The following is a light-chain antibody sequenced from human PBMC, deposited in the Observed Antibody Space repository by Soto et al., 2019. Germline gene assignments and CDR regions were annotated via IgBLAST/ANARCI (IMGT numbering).Light chain of an antibody. CDR1: QSISNH. CDR2: AAS. Sequence: DIQMTQSPSSLSASVEDRVIITCRASQSISNHLNWYQQKPGKAPKLLIFAASSLQSGVPSRFSGSRSGPDFTLTISSLQPDDFATYYCQHYNSYSEACGQGTKVDIK. CDR3: QHYNSYSEA. J-gene: IGKJ1*01. V-gene: IGKV1-39*01.